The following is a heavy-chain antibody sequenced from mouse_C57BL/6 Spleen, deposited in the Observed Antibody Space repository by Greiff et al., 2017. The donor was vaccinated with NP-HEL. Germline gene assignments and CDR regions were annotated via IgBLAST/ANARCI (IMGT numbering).Heavy chain of an antibody. V-gene: IGHV5-17*01. D-gene: IGHD2-10*01. J-gene: IGHJ1*03. CDR2: ISSGSSTI. Sequence: EVKLMESGGGLVKPGGSLKLSCAASGFTFSDYGMHWVRQAPEKGLEWVAYISSGSSTIYYADTVQGRFTISRDNAKNTLFLQMTSLRSEDTAMYYCARPTSSYWYFDVWGTGTTVTFSS. CDR3: ARPTSSYWYFDV. CDR1: GFTFSDYG.